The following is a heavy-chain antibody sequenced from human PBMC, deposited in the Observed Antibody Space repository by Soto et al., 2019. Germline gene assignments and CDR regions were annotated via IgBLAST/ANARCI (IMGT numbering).Heavy chain of an antibody. CDR1: GITFSGYW. CDR2: VDSDGSGT. CDR3: ATVFEH. Sequence: EVQLVESGRGSVQPGGSLRLSCVASGITFSGYWMHWVRQVPGKGLVWVARVDSDGSGTSYADSVKGRFTISRDNAKNTRYLQMNSLRVEDTAVYYCATVFEHWGQGIPVTVSS. V-gene: IGHV3-74*01. J-gene: IGHJ4*02.